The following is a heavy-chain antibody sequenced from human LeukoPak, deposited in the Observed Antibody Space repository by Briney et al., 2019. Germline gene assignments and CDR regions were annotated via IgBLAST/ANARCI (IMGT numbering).Heavy chain of an antibody. CDR1: GGTFSSYA. Sequence: ASVKVSCXASGGTFSSYAISWVRQAPGQGLEWMGGIIPIFGTANYAQKFQGRVTITTDESTSTAYMELSSLRSEDTAVYYCARDGPPEYYFDYWGQGTLVTVSS. V-gene: IGHV1-69*05. J-gene: IGHJ4*02. CDR2: IIPIFGTA. CDR3: ARDGPPEYYFDY.